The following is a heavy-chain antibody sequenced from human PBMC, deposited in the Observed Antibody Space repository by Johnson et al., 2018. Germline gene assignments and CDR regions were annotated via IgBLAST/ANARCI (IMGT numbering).Heavy chain of an antibody. CDR3: AKPLKTPKGYCRGGSCYQEAFDI. V-gene: IGHV3-23*04. Sequence: VQLVQSGGGLVQPGGSLRLSCAASGFTFSTSAMRWVRQAPGKGLEWVSAISGSGGRTYYADSVKGRFPISRDQSKNTLYLQMNSRRAADTAVYYCAKPLKTPKGYCRGGSCYQEAFDIWGQGTMVTVSS. D-gene: IGHD2-15*01. CDR2: ISGSGGRT. CDR1: GFTFSTSA. J-gene: IGHJ3*02.